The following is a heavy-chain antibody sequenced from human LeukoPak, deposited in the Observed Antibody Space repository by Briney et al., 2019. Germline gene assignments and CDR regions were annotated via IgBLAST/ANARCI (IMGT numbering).Heavy chain of an antibody. D-gene: IGHD3-22*01. CDR3: AKIGYDSSGSQVGAFDI. J-gene: IGHJ3*02. V-gene: IGHV3-23*01. CDR1: GFTFSSYA. Sequence: GGSLRLSCAASGFTFSSYAMSWVRQAPGKGLEWVSAISGSGGSTYYADSVKGRFTISRDNSKDTLYLQMNSLRVEDTAVYYCAKIGYDSSGSQVGAFDIWGQGTMVTVSS. CDR2: ISGSGGST.